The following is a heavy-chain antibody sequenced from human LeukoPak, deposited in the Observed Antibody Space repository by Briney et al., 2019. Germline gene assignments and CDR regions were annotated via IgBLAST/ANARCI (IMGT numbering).Heavy chain of an antibody. CDR2: IYYSGST. J-gene: IGHJ4*02. CDR3: ARVVPAAEYYFDY. Sequence: SRTLSLTCTVSGGSISSGDYYWSWIRQPPGKGLEWIGYIYYSGSTYYNPSLKSRVTISVDTSKNQFSLKLSSVTAADTAVYYRARVVPAAEYYFDYWGQGTLVTVSS. CDR1: GGSISSGDYY. D-gene: IGHD2-2*01. V-gene: IGHV4-30-4*01.